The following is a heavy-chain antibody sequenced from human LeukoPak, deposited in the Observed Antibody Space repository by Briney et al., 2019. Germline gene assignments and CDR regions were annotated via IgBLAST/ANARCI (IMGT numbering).Heavy chain of an antibody. Sequence: SGGSLRLSCAASGFTFSSYGMHWDRQAPGKGLEWVAVISYDGSNKYYADSVKGRFTISRDNSKNTLYLQMNSLRAEDTAVYYCAKTYYYDSSGYYEFHYWGQGTLVTVSS. CDR1: GFTFSSYG. V-gene: IGHV3-30*18. D-gene: IGHD3-22*01. J-gene: IGHJ4*02. CDR3: AKTYYYDSSGYYEFHY. CDR2: ISYDGSNK.